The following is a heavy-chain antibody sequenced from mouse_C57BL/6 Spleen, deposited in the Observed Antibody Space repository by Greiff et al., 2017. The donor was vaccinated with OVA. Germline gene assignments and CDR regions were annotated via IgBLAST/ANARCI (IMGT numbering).Heavy chain of an antibody. J-gene: IGHJ1*03. V-gene: IGHV5-6*01. CDR2: ISSGGSYT. Sequence: EVQVVESGGDLVKPGGSLKLSCAASGFTFSSYGMSWVRQTPDKRLEWVATISSGGSYTYYPDSVKGRFTISRDNAKNTLYLQMSSLKSEDTAMYYCARPFITTVVATNWYFDVWGTGTTVTVSS. CDR1: GFTFSSYG. CDR3: ARPFITTVVATNWYFDV. D-gene: IGHD1-1*01.